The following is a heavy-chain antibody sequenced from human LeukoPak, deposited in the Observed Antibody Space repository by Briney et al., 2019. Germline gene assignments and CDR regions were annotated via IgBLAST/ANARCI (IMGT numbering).Heavy chain of an antibody. V-gene: IGHV1-69*13. CDR3: ARDRDDIAAGYFDY. J-gene: IGHJ4*02. CDR2: IIPIFGTA. CDR1: GGTFSSYA. D-gene: IGHD6-13*01. Sequence: SVKVSCKASGGTFSSYAISWVRQAPGQGLGWMGGIIPIFGTANYAQKFQGRVTITADESTSTAYMELSSLRSEDTAVYYCARDRDDIAAGYFDYWGQGTLVTVSS.